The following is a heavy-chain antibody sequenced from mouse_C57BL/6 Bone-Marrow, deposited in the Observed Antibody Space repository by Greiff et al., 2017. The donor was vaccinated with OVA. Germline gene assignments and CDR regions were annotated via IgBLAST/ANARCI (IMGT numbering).Heavy chain of an antibody. J-gene: IGHJ3*01. CDR2: IYPGSGST. CDR1: GYTFTSYW. D-gene: IGHD2-4*01. Sequence: QVQLQQPGAELVKPGASVKMSCKASGYTFTSYWITWVKQRPGQGLEWIGDIYPGSGSTHYNEKFKSKATLTVDTSSSTAYMQLSILTSELSAVYYGARELYYDFGFAYWGQGTLVTVSA. CDR3: ARELYYDFGFAY. V-gene: IGHV1-55*01.